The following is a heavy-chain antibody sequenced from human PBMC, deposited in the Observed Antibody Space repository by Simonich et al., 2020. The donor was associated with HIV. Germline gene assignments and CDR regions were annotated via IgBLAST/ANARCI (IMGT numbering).Heavy chain of an antibody. J-gene: IGHJ2*01. V-gene: IGHV1-24*01. CDR1: GHTLTELS. D-gene: IGHD3-9*01. CDR2: LEPDDGHT. Sequence: QVQLVQSGAEVKKPGASVKVSCKVYGHTLTELSMHWVRLAPGKGLEWMGGLEPDDGHTTSAQKFQGRVSRTEETSTESAYMELSSLRSDDTAVYYCATWEVKDYVLTGYTYWYFDLWGRGTLVTVSS. CDR3: ATWEVKDYVLTGYTYWYFDL.